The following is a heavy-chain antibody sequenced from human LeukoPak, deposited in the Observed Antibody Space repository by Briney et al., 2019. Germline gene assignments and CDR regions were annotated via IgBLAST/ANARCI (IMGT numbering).Heavy chain of an antibody. D-gene: IGHD4-17*01. CDR1: GFTFSTYW. V-gene: IGHV3-74*01. CDR2: IKGDGSST. J-gene: IGHJ4*02. CDR3: ARASTTVPNLLDH. Sequence: GGSLRPSCAASGFTFSTYWMHWVRQAPGKGLVWVARIKGDGSSTIYADSVKGRFTISRDNSKNTLYLQTSSLRAEDTAVYYCARASTTVPNLLDHWGRGTLVTVSS.